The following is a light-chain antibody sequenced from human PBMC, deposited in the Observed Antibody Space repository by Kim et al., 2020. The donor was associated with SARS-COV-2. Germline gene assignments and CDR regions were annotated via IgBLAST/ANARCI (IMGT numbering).Light chain of an antibody. CDR2: SND. J-gene: IGLJ1*01. CDR3: QSYDSRLSSYV. CDR1: SSSIVEGYD. V-gene: IGLV1-40*01. Sequence: RATTSSTGGSSSIVEGYDVLWYQQLPGGAPKFLIFSNDNRPSGVPARCSASKTGTTASLPITGLQAEDEAAYYCQSYDSRLSSYVFGTGTKVTVL.